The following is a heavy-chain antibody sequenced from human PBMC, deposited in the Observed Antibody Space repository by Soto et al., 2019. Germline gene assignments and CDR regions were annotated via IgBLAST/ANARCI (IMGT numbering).Heavy chain of an antibody. CDR1: GFTFSSYW. J-gene: IGHJ4*02. V-gene: IGHV3-74*01. CDR3: ARAGLIASGDS. Sequence: PGWSLRLSCAASGFTFSSYWMYWFRQAPGKGLVWVSGISGDGGSTTHADSVKGRFAISRDNAKNTLYLQMNSLRVDDTAVYYCARAGLIASGDSGGQGTLVTV. D-gene: IGHD2-21*02. CDR2: ISGDGGST.